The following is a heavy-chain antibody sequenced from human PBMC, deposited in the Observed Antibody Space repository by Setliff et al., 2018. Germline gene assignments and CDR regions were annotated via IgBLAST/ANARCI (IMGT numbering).Heavy chain of an antibody. CDR3: AKEPAVSLTEAVRRSYYDYALDV. Sequence: ASVKVSCKASGYSFRNFGITWVRLAPGQGLEWMGWISGHNGKTMYAQKFQDRVVMTTDTDTGTAYMELRSLRFDDSAIYYCAKEPAVSLTEAVRRSYYDYALDVWGQGTTVTV. J-gene: IGHJ6*02. D-gene: IGHD3-10*01. V-gene: IGHV1-18*01. CDR1: GYSFRNFG. CDR2: ISGHNGKT.